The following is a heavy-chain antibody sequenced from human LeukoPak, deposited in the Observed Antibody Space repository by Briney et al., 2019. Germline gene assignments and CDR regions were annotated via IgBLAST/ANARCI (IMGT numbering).Heavy chain of an antibody. J-gene: IGHJ6*02. Sequence: SETLSLTCTVSGGSISSYYWSWIRQPPGKGLEWIGYIYYSGSTNYNPSLKSRVTISVDTSKNQFSLKLSSVTAADTAVYYCARDGRYYDDFYGMDVWGQGTTVTVSS. CDR2: IYYSGST. V-gene: IGHV4-59*01. CDR1: GGSISSYY. D-gene: IGHD3-22*01. CDR3: ARDGRYYDDFYGMDV.